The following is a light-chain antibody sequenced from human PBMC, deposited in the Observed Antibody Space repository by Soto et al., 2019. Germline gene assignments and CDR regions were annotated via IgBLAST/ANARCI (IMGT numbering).Light chain of an antibody. CDR1: SSDVGGYNY. Sequence: QSALTQPASVSGSPGQSITISCTGTSSDVGGYNYVSWYQQHPGKAPKLMIYEVSNRPSGVSNRFSGSKSGNTASLTISGLQAEDEADYYCSSYTSSSTLWAVFGGGTKVTVL. V-gene: IGLV2-14*01. CDR3: SSYTSSSTLWAV. J-gene: IGLJ2*01. CDR2: EVS.